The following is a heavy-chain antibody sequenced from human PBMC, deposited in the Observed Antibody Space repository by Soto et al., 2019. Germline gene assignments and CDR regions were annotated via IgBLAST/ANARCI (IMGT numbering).Heavy chain of an antibody. V-gene: IGHV1-18*01. D-gene: IGHD3-22*01. CDR2: INTYNGNR. CDR1: GYSFSSYG. CDR3: ARARLRGYDSSGFYS. Sequence: QVQLVQSGAELRKPGASVKVSCKASGYSFSSYGINWVRQAPGQGLEWMGWINTYNGNRNYAQKSEDRVNMNTATSTNTVYMELRSLKSDDTAIYYCARARLRGYDSSGFYSWGQGTRVTVSS. J-gene: IGHJ4*02.